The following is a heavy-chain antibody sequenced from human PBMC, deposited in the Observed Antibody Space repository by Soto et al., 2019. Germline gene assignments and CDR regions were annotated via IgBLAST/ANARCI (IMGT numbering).Heavy chain of an antibody. CDR2: VSGSGGST. CDR3: ARRGPGTDFGY. V-gene: IGHV3-23*01. J-gene: IGHJ4*02. CDR1: GFTFSSYA. D-gene: IGHD6-13*01. Sequence: EVQLLESGGGLVQPGGSLRLSCAASGFTFSSYAMRWVRQAPGKGLEWVSAVSGSGGSTFYADSVKGRFTISRDNSKNTLYMPRNSLRAADTAAYDWARRGPGTDFGYWGQGTEVTVSS.